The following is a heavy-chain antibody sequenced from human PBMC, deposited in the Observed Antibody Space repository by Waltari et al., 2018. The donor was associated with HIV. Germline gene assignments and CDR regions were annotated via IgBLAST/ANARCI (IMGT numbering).Heavy chain of an antibody. CDR3: ARGGASGGFDL. Sequence: QVQLVQSGTELKRPGDSVKISCRASGYSFTSHAIHWIRQAPGQGLQYGGWSDPGSGTAKFSKSLQTKVSVSRDTSATTAFMEMRNLKYEDVALFYCARGGASGGFDLWGQGTLVIVSS. CDR2: SDPGSGTA. V-gene: IGHV1-3*02. J-gene: IGHJ4*02. D-gene: IGHD3-10*01. CDR1: GYSFTSHA.